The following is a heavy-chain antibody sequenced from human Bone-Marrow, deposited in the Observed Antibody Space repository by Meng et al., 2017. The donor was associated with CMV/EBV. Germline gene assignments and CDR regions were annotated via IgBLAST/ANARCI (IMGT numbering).Heavy chain of an antibody. CDR3: ARGRWMATVYANYFDY. J-gene: IGHJ4*02. D-gene: IGHD5-24*01. CDR1: GFTFSSYS. Sequence: GESLKISCAASGFTFSSYSMNWVRQAPGKGLEWVSSISSSSSYIYYADSVKGRFTISRDNAKHSLYLQMNSLRAEDTAVYYCARGRWMATVYANYFDYWGQGTLVTVSS. V-gene: IGHV3-21*01. CDR2: ISSSSSYI.